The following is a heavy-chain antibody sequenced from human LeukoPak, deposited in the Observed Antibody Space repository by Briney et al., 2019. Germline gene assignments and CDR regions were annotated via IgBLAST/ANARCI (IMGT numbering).Heavy chain of an antibody. Sequence: GGSLRLSCAASGFTFSNYAMSWVRQAPGKGLEWVSSISSSSSYIYYADSVKGRFTISRDNAKNSLYLQMNSLRAEDTAVYYCARDRWENGGNSGAFDIWGQGTMVTVSS. CDR3: ARDRWENGGNSGAFDI. D-gene: IGHD4-23*01. V-gene: IGHV3-21*01. J-gene: IGHJ3*02. CDR2: ISSSSSYI. CDR1: GFTFSNYA.